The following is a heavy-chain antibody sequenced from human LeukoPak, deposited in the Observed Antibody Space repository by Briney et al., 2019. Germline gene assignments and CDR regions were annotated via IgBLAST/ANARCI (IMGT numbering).Heavy chain of an antibody. V-gene: IGHV3-7*04. D-gene: IGHD6-19*01. CDR1: GFTFSNYW. Sequence: GGPLRLSCAASGFTFSNYWMSWVRQAPGKGLEWVADIKEDGSEKYYVDSVKGRFTISRDNAKNSLFLQMNSLRAEDTAVYHCARGAGRSNYYYYMDVWGKGTTVTVSS. CDR3: ARGAGRSNYYYYMDV. CDR2: IKEDGSEK. J-gene: IGHJ6*03.